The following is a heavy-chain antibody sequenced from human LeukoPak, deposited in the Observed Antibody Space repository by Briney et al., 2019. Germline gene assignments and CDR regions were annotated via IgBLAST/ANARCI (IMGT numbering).Heavy chain of an antibody. D-gene: IGHD5-18*01. J-gene: IGHJ4*02. Sequence: PGGSLRLSCAASGFTFSSYWMHWVRQAPGKGLVWVSRINSDGSSTSYADSVKGRFTISRDNAKNTLYLQMNSLRAEDTAVYYWARVGGYSYGPPMDWGQGTLVTVSS. CDR1: GFTFSSYW. CDR2: INSDGSST. CDR3: ARVGGYSYGPPMD. V-gene: IGHV3-74*01.